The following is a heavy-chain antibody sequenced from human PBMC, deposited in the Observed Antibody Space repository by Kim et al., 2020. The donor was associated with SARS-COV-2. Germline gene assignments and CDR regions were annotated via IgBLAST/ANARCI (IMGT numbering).Heavy chain of an antibody. Sequence: GGSLRLSCAASDFTFSSYAMTWVRQGPGKGLEWVSSISASGGTIHYADSVKGRFTISRDNSRNTLYLQMNSLRAEDTAVYYCANFPDSGLDYGGQGSLVTVSS. J-gene: IGHJ4*02. D-gene: IGHD3-10*01. CDR3: ANFPDSGLDY. CDR2: ISASGGTI. V-gene: IGHV3-23*01. CDR1: DFTFSSYA.